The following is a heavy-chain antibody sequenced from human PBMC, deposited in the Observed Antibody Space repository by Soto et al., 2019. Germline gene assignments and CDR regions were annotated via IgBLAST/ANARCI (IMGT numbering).Heavy chain of an antibody. CDR2: MDQVGSET. V-gene: IGHV3-7*01. CDR1: GFTFSTYW. Sequence: EVQLVESGGGLVQPGGSLRLSCAASGFTFSTYWMTWIRQPPGKGLERVANMDQVGSETSYVDSVRGRFTVSRDNAKNSLYLQMNSLRVEDTAVYYCVCGGNFFIYWGQGTLVTVSP. CDR3: VCGGNFFIY. J-gene: IGHJ4*02. D-gene: IGHD3-16*01.